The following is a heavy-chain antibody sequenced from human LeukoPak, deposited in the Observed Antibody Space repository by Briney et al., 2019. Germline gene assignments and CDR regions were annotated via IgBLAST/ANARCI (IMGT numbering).Heavy chain of an antibody. D-gene: IGHD1-14*01. J-gene: IGHJ5*02. CDR1: GYSFTTYG. CDR2: ITGYNGNT. CDR3: ARDYKRNWFDP. V-gene: IGHV1-18*01. Sequence: GASVKVSCKASGYSFTTYGISWVRQAPGQGLEWMGWITGYNGNTNYAQKLQGRVTMTTDTSTSTAYMELRSLRSDDTALYFCARDYKRNWFDPWGQGTLVTVSS.